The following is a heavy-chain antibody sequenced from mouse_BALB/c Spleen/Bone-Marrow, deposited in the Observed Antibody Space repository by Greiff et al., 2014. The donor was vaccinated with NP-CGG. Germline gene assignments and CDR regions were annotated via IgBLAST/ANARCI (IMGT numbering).Heavy chain of an antibody. D-gene: IGHD1-2*01. CDR2: IWADGST. CDR3: ARITTATGAMDY. CDR1: GVLLNNYG. J-gene: IGHJ4*01. V-gene: IGHV2-9*02. Sequence: QVQLKESGPGLVAPSQSLSITCTVSGVLLNNYGGHWGRQPPGKGLEGLGVIWADGSTNYNSALMSRLSISKDNSKSQVFFKMNSLQTDDTAMYYCARITTATGAMDYWGQGTSVTVSS.